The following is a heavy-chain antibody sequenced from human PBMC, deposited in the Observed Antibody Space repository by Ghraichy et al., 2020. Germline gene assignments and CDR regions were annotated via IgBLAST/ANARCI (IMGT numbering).Heavy chain of an antibody. J-gene: IGHJ4*02. D-gene: IGHD2-15*01. CDR3: ARGAGYCPGGSCDSGNFDY. V-gene: IGHV1-2*02. CDR1: GYTFTGYY. Sequence: ASVKVSCKASGYTFTGYYMHWVRQAPGQGLEWMGWINPNNGATNYAQKFQGRVTITRDPSISAAHMELRRLRSDDTALYSRARGAGYCPGGSCDSGNFDYWGQGALVTVSS. CDR2: INPNNGAT.